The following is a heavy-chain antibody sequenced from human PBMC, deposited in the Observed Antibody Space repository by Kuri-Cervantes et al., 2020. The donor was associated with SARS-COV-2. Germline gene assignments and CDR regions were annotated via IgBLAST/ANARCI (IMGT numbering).Heavy chain of an antibody. CDR3: ARCVATIRGWFDP. CDR2: ISSSSSTI. D-gene: IGHD5-12*01. V-gene: IGHV3-48*01. CDR1: GFIFSSHS. Sequence: GESLKISCAASGFIFSSHSMNWVRQAPGKGLEWVSYISSSSSTIYYADSVKGRFTISRDNSKNTLYLQMNSLRAEDTAVYYCARCVATIRGWFDPWGQGTLVTVSS. J-gene: IGHJ5*02.